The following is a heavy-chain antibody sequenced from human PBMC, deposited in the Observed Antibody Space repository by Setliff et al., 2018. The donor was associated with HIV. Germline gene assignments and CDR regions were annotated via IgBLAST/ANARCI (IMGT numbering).Heavy chain of an antibody. D-gene: IGHD6-19*01. CDR2: IIPIFGTA. V-gene: IGHV1-69*13. CDR1: GGTFSSYG. Sequence: SVKVSCKASGGTFSSYGISWVRQAPGQGLEWMGGIIPIFGTADYAQKFQGRVTITADESSTTAYMELSGLKYEDTAVYYCARDGLLVAGIRFDYWGQGTLVTVSS. J-gene: IGHJ4*02. CDR3: ARDGLLVAGIRFDY.